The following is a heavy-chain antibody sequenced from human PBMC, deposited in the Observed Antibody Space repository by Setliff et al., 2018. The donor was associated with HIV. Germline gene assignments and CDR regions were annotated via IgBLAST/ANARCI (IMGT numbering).Heavy chain of an antibody. CDR3: ARGWFDS. Sequence: PGGSLRLSCAASGFTFTDYTMNWVRQAPGKGLEWVSSITSGSTYVNYADSVKGRFSISRDNSKNSLYLQMNSLRAEDTAVYYCARGWFDSWGQGTLVTVSS. CDR1: GFTFTDYT. V-gene: IGHV3-21*01. J-gene: IGHJ5*01. CDR2: ITSGSTYV.